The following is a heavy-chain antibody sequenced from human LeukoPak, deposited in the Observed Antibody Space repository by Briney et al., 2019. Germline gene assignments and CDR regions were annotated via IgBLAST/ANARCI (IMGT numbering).Heavy chain of an antibody. D-gene: IGHD6-19*01. CDR1: GFTFSSYG. CDR3: ASEIAVAGNDAFDI. V-gene: IGHV3-30*02. Sequence: GGSLRLSCAASGFTFSSYGMHWVRQAPGKGLEWVAFIRYDGSNKYYADSVKGRFTISRDNSKNTLYLQMNSLRAEDTAVYYCASEIAVAGNDAFDIWGQGTMVTVSS. J-gene: IGHJ3*02. CDR2: IRYDGSNK.